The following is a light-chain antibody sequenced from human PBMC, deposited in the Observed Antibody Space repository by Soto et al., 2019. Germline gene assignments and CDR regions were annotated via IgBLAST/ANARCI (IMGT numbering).Light chain of an antibody. CDR1: QSISSY. J-gene: IGKJ4*01. CDR2: AAS. V-gene: IGKV1-39*01. Sequence: DIQMTQSPSSLSASVGARVPITCRASQSISSYLNWYPQKPGKAPKLLIYAASSLQSGVPSRFSGSGSGTDFTLTISCLQSEDFATYYCQQYYSYPLTFGGGTKVDIK. CDR3: QQYYSYPLT.